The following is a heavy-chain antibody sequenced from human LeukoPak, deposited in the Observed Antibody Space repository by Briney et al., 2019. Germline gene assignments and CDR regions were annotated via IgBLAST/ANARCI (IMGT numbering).Heavy chain of an antibody. CDR1: GFTFSSYA. Sequence: GGSLRLSCAASGFTFSSYAMSWVRQAPGKGLEWVSAISGSGGSTYYADSVKGQFTISRDYSKNTLYLQMNSLRAEDTAVYYCARDGIVATIMYWGQGTLVTVSS. D-gene: IGHD5-12*01. CDR2: ISGSGGST. V-gene: IGHV3-23*01. J-gene: IGHJ4*02. CDR3: ARDGIVATIMY.